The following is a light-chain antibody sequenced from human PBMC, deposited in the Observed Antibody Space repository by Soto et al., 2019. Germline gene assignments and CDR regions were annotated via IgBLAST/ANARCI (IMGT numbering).Light chain of an antibody. V-gene: IGKV1-5*01. CDR3: PHYGGMWA. CDR2: DES. J-gene: IGKJ1*01. CDR1: QSISNR. Sequence: DIQTAQSPSTMSAPLLDRVTITYRASQSISNRLAWYQQKPGKAPKVLIYDESNLESGVPSRFRAGASGTEFILTISRLHPDDFTTYDCPHYGGMWAFGKGTKVDI.